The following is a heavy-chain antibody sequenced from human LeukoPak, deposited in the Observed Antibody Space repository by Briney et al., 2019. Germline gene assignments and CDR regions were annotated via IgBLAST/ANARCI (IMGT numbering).Heavy chain of an antibody. CDR3: ARSRGVTHHYYGSGRPMDV. D-gene: IGHD3-10*01. V-gene: IGHV4-39*07. CDR1: GGSISSSSYY. CDR2: INYSGTT. Sequence: SETLSLTCSVSGGSISSSSYYWGWIRQPPGKGLEWIATINYSGTTHYNPSLKSRVTISADTSNNQFSLKLNSVTAADTAVYYCARSRGVTHHYYGSGRPMDVWGKGTTVTVSS. J-gene: IGHJ6*03.